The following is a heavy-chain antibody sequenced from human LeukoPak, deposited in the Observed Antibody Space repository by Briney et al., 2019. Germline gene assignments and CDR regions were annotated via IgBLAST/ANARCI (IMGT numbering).Heavy chain of an antibody. CDR1: GGSISRGGYY. CDR3: ARWRFLDWYFDL. Sequence: SETLSLTCTVSGGSISRGGYYWSWIRQHPGKGLEWIGYIYYSGSTYYNPSLKSRVTISVDTSKNQFSLKLSSVTAADTAVYYCARWRFLDWYFDLWGRGTLVTVSS. CDR2: IYYSGST. J-gene: IGHJ2*01. D-gene: IGHD3-3*01. V-gene: IGHV4-31*03.